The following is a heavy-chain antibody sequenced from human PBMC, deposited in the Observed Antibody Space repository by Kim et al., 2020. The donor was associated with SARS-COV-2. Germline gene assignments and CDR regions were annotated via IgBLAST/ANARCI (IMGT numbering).Heavy chain of an antibody. D-gene: IGHD4-17*01. J-gene: IGHJ6*02. CDR3: AKDGSDYDYGDYSYYGMDV. Sequence: GGSLRLSCAASGFTFSSYGMHWVRQAPGKGLEWVAVIWYDGSNKYYADSVKGRFTISRDNSKNTLYLQMNSLRAEDTAVYYCAKDGSDYDYGDYSYYGMDVWGQGTTVTVSS. V-gene: IGHV3-33*06. CDR2: IWYDGSNK. CDR1: GFTFSSYG.